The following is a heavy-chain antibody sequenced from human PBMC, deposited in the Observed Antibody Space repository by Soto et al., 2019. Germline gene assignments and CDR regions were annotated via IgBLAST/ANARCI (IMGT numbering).Heavy chain of an antibody. J-gene: IGHJ4*02. D-gene: IGHD4-17*01. CDR2: ISSDSGNI. CDR1: GFTFSGYS. V-gene: IGHV3-48*02. CDR3: TRGTRQGDYASFDY. Sequence: EVQLVESGGDLLQPGGSLRLSCAASGFTFSGYSMNCVRQAPGKGLQWVSYISSDSGNIFYADSVKGRFTISRDNAKNSLSLQMSSLRDEDTAVYYCTRGTRQGDYASFDYWGQGTLVTVSS.